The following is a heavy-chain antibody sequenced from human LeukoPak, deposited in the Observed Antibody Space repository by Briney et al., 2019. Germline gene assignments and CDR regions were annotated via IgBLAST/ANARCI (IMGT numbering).Heavy chain of an antibody. D-gene: IGHD6-13*01. V-gene: IGHV1-2*02. CDR2: INPNSGGT. CDR3: ARGTRAPIAAAGMLYYFDY. J-gene: IGHJ4*02. Sequence: ASVKVSYKASGYTFTGYYMHWVRQAPGQGLEWMGWINPNSGGTNYAQKFQGRVTMTRDTSISTAYMELSRLRSDDTAVYYCARGTRAPIAAAGMLYYFDYWGQGTLVTVSS. CDR1: GYTFTGYY.